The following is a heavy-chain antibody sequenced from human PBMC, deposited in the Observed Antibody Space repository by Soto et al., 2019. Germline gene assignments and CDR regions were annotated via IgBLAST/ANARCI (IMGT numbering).Heavy chain of an antibody. J-gene: IGHJ4*02. CDR2: MNPNSGNT. Sequence: ASVKVSCKASGYTFTSYDINWVRQATGQGLEWMGWMNPNSGNTGYAQKFQGRVTMTRNTSISTAYMELSSLRSEDSAVYYCARGSCAPTSSSYGYWGQGTLVTVSS. V-gene: IGHV1-8*01. D-gene: IGHD6-13*01. CDR3: ARGSCAPTSSSYGY. CDR1: GYTFTSYD.